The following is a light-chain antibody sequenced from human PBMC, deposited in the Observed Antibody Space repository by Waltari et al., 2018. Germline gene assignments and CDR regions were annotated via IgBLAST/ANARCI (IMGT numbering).Light chain of an antibody. CDR1: QSISNW. V-gene: IGKV1-5*01. CDR2: GAS. J-gene: IGKJ1*01. CDR3: QQYNSYSPVT. Sequence: DIQMTQSPSSVSAFVGDRVTITCRASQSISNWLAWYQQKPGKAPKLLIYGASDLHSGVPSRFSGSGSGTEFTLTISSLQPDDFATYYCQQYNSYSPVTFGQGTKVEIK.